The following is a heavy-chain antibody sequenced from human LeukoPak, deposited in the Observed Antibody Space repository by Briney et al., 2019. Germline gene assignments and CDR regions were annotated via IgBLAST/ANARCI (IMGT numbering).Heavy chain of an antibody. V-gene: IGHV3-66*01. CDR2: IYSGGST. Sequence: GGSLRLSCAASGFTVSSNYMSWVRQAPGKGLEWVSVIYSGGSTYYADSVKGRFTISRDDSKNTLYLQMNSLKTEDTAIYYCTTNFYYSGPFDYWGQGTLVTVSS. CDR1: GFTVSSNY. CDR3: TTNFYYSGPFDY. J-gene: IGHJ4*02. D-gene: IGHD2-21*02.